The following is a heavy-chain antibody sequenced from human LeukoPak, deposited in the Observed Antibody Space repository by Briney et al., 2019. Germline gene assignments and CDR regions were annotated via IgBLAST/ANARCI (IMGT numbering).Heavy chain of an antibody. V-gene: IGHV4-34*01. CDR3: ARDVRPLIHAFDI. Sequence: SETLSLTCAVYGGSFSGYYWSWIRQPPGKGLEWIGEINHSGSTNYNPSLKSRVTISVDTSKNQFSLKLSSVTAADTAVYYCARDVRPLIHAFDIWGQGTMVTVS. J-gene: IGHJ3*02. CDR1: GGSFSGYY. CDR2: INHSGST.